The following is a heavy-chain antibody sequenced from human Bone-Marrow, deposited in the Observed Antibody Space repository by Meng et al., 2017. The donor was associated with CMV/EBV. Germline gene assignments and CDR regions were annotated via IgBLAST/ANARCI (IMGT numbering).Heavy chain of an antibody. D-gene: IGHD3-16*01. CDR3: AGAKGGTYYYGMHV. CDR2: IIPIFGTP. V-gene: IGHV1-69*05. J-gene: IGHJ6*02. Sequence: SVKDSCKASGGTFSSYAIGWVRQAPAQGLEWMGGIIPIFGTPNYAQKFQGRVTITTDEPTSTAYIELSCLRSEDTAVYYCAGAKGGTYYYGMHVWGQGTTVTVSS. CDR1: GGTFSSYA.